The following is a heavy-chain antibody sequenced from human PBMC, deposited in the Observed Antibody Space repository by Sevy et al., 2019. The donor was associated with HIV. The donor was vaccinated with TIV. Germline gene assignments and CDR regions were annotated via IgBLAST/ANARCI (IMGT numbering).Heavy chain of an antibody. CDR3: ARGAGNSESGYYFDY. J-gene: IGHJ4*02. D-gene: IGHD6-13*01. CDR1: GFTFSTYW. Sequence: GSLRLSCAASGFTFSTYWMNWVRQAPGKGLVWVSRINSDESSDGGSTRYADSVKGRFTISRDNAKNALYLQMNSLRADDTAVYYCARGAGNSESGYYFDYWGQGTLVTVSS. CDR2: INSDESSDGGST. V-gene: IGHV3-74*01.